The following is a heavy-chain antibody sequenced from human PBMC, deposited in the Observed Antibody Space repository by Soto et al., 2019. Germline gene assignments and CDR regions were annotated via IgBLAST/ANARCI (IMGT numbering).Heavy chain of an antibody. J-gene: IGHJ4*02. Sequence: GGSLRLSCAASGFTFSSYGMHWVRQAPGKGLEWVAVISYDGSNKYYADSVEGRFTISRDNSRNTLYLQMNSLRAEDTAVYYCAKETPYDSSGYYYIDYWGQGTLVTVSS. CDR1: GFTFSSYG. D-gene: IGHD3-22*01. CDR3: AKETPYDSSGYYYIDY. CDR2: ISYDGSNK. V-gene: IGHV3-30*18.